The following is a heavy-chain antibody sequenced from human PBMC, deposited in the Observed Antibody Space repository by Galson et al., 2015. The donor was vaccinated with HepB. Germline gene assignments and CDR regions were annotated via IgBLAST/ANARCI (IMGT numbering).Heavy chain of an antibody. D-gene: IGHD3-10*01. J-gene: IGHJ2*01. Sequence: SLRLSCAASGYTFRSFGIHWVRQAPGKGLEWVAVIWYDGSNKYYADSVKGRFTISRDNSRNTADLQMDSLRDEDTAVYFCVRDRAWYFDLWGRGTLVTVSS. CDR3: VRDRAWYFDL. CDR1: GYTFRSFG. CDR2: IWYDGSNK. V-gene: IGHV3-33*01.